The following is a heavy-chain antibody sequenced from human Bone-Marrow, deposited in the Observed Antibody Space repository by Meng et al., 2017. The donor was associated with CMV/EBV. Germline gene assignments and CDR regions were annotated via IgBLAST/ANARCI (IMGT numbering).Heavy chain of an antibody. Sequence: ASVKVSCKASGYTFTGYYMHWVRQATGQGLEWIGWINPNSGGTNYAQKFQGRVTMTRDTSISTAYMELSRLRSDDTAVYYCEPGVGASYFDYWGQGTLVTVSS. J-gene: IGHJ4*02. V-gene: IGHV1-2*02. CDR2: INPNSGGT. CDR3: EPGVGASYFDY. CDR1: GYTFTGYY. D-gene: IGHD1-26*01.